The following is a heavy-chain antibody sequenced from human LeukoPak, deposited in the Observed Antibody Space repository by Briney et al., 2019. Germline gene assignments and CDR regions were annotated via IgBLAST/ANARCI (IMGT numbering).Heavy chain of an antibody. CDR1: GFTFSTYG. CDR2: IWYDGSKK. V-gene: IGHV3-33*01. Sequence: RGSLRLSCAASGFTFSTYGVHWVRQPPGKGLEWVAVIWYDGSKKYYADSVKGRFTISRDNSKNTLYLQMDSLRAEDTAVYYCARSNTGSVDYWGQGTLVTVSS. J-gene: IGHJ4*02. CDR3: ARSNTGSVDY. D-gene: IGHD2-8*02.